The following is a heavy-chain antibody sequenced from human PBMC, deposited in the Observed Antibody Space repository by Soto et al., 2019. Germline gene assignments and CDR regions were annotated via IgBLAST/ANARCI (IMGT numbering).Heavy chain of an antibody. CDR3: ARLLGNWNSNWFDP. D-gene: IGHD1-20*01. J-gene: IGHJ5*02. CDR2: LYYTGST. V-gene: IGHV4-39*01. CDR1: VGSISCSTYY. Sequence: SETLSLTCTVSVGSISCSTYYWGWIRQPPGKGLEWIGSLYYTGSTSYNPSLKSRVTISVDTSKNQFSLKLSSVTAADTAVYYCARLLGNWNSNWFDPWGQGTLVTVSS.